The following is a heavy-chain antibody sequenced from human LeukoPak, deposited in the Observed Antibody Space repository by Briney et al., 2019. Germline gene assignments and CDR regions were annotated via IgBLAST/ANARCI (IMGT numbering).Heavy chain of an antibody. V-gene: IGHV3-23*01. D-gene: IGHD2-15*01. CDR3: ATDRATQYFDY. CDR1: GSTFSNYA. CDR2: VINTGGTA. Sequence: GGSLRLSCAASGSTFSNYAMTWVRQAPGKGLEWVSTVINTGGTAYYADSVKGRFTISRDNSKNTLFLLMYSLRAEDTAVYYCATDRATQYFDYWGQGTLVSVSS. J-gene: IGHJ4*02.